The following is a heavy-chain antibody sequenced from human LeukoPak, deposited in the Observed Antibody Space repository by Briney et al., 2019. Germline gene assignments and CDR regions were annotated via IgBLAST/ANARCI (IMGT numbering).Heavy chain of an antibody. J-gene: IGHJ4*02. CDR1: GYIFTNYA. Sequence: ASVTVSCKASGYIFTNYAMNWVRQAPGQGLEWMGWINTNTGNPSYAQGFTGRFVFSLDTSVSTAYLQISSLKAEDTAVYSCARGTSGLVTTNDYWGQGTLVTVSS. V-gene: IGHV7-4-1*02. CDR3: ARGTSGLVTTNDY. D-gene: IGHD3/OR15-3a*01. CDR2: INTNTGNP.